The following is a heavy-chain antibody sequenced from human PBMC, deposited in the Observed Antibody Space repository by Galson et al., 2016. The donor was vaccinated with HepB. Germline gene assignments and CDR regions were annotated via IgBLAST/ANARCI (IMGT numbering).Heavy chain of an antibody. CDR3: AHSDGAAAGTETFDY. CDR2: IYWDDDT. J-gene: IGHJ4*02. V-gene: IGHV2-5*02. Sequence: PALVKPTQTLTLTCTFSGFSLSTSAVGVGWIRQPPGKALEWLALIYWDDDTRYSLSLKSRLTITKDTSKNQVVLIMTNMDPVDTATYYCAHSDGAAAGTETFDYWGQGTLVTVSS. CDR1: GFSLSTSAVG. D-gene: IGHD6-13*01.